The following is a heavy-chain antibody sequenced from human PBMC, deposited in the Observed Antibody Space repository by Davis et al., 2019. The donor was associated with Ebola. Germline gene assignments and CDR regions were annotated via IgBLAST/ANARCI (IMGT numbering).Heavy chain of an antibody. J-gene: IGHJ4*02. V-gene: IGHV1-18*01. CDR3: ARDAFSSSIFFDY. CDR1: GYTFSSYG. CDR2: ISAYNGNT. D-gene: IGHD6-6*01. Sequence: ASVKVSCKASGYTFSSYGISWVRQAPGQGLEWMGWISAYNGNTNYAQNLQGRVTITRDTSASTAYMELSSLRSEDTAVYYCARDAFSSSIFFDYWGQGTLVTVSS.